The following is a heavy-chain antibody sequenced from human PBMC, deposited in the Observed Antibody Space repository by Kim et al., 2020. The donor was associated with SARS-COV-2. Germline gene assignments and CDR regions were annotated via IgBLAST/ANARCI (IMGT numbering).Heavy chain of an antibody. CDR2: ISGSGGST. CDR1: GFTFSSYA. J-gene: IGHJ4*02. Sequence: GGSLRLSCAASGFTFSSYAMSWVRQAPGKGLEWVSAISGSGGSTYCADSVKGRFTISRDNSKNTLYLQMNSLRAEDTAVYYCAKGPLPSDGIAAAGTVDYWGQGTLVTVSS. CDR3: AKGPLPSDGIAAAGTVDY. D-gene: IGHD6-13*01. V-gene: IGHV3-23*01.